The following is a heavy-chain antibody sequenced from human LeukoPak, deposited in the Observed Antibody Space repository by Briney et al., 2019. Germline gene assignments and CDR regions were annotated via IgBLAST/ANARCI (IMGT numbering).Heavy chain of an antibody. CDR3: ARVEIAAAHFYYYYYMDV. J-gene: IGHJ6*03. V-gene: IGHV1-18*04. D-gene: IGHD6-13*01. CDR2: ISAYNGNT. Sequence: GASVKVSCKASGYTFTSYYMHWVRQAPGQGLEWMGWISAYNGNTNYAQKLQGRVTMTTDTSTSTAYMELRSLRSDDTAVYYCARVEIAAAHFYYYYYMDVWGKGTTVTVSS. CDR1: GYTFTSYY.